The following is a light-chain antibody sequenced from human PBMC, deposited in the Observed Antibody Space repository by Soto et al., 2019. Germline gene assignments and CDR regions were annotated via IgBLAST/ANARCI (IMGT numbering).Light chain of an antibody. J-gene: IGKJ2*01. CDR3: QQDNSYPYT. CDR2: DAS. Sequence: DIQMTQSPSTLSASVGDRVTITCRASQSVSSRLAWYQQKPGRAPKLLIYDASSLESGVPSRFSGSGSGTEFTLTISGLQPDDFAAYYCQQDNSYPYTFGQGTKLEI. V-gene: IGKV1-5*01. CDR1: QSVSSR.